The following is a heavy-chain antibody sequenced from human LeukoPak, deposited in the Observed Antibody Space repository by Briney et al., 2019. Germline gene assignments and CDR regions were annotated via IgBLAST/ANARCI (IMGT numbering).Heavy chain of an antibody. J-gene: IGHJ6*03. Sequence: SVNVSYKASGGTFDRYAISWVRQAPGPGLEWMGGIAPIFGTTNYAQNFQGRVTITTDESTSTAYMELSSLRSDDTAVYYCASHFRSNHYYFYYMDVWGTGTTVTVSS. D-gene: IGHD3-16*02. V-gene: IGHV1-69*05. CDR2: IAPIFGTT. CDR3: ASHFRSNHYYFYYMDV. CDR1: GGTFDRYA.